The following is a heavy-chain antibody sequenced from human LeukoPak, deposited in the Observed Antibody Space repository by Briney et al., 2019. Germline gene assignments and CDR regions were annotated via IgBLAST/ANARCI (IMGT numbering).Heavy chain of an antibody. Sequence: SVKVSCKASGGTFSSYAISWVRQAPGQGLEWMGGIIPIFGTANYAQKFQGRVTITTDESTSTAYMKLSSLRSEDTAVYYCARADYYYYYMDVWGKGTTVTVSS. J-gene: IGHJ6*03. V-gene: IGHV1-69*05. CDR2: IIPIFGTA. CDR1: GGTFSSYA. CDR3: ARADYYYYYMDV.